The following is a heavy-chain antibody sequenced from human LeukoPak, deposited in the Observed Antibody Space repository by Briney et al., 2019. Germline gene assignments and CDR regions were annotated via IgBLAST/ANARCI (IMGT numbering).Heavy chain of an antibody. CDR3: ARVVRGSYLDY. J-gene: IGHJ4*02. CDR1: GGSLSSYY. Sequence: SETLSLTCTVSGGSLSSYYWSWIRQPPGKGLEWIGYIYYSGSTNYNPSLKSRVTISVDTSKNQFSLKLSSVTAADTAVYYCARVVRGSYLDYWGQGTLVTVSS. V-gene: IGHV4-59*01. CDR2: IYYSGST. D-gene: IGHD2-21*01.